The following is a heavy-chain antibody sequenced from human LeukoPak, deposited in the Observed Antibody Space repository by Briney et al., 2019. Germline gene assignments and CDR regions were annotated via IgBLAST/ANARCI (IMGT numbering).Heavy chain of an antibody. CDR2: IYWNDDK. J-gene: IGHJ4*02. Sequence: SGPTLVKPTQTLTLTCTFSGFSLSTSGVVVGWIRQPPGKALEWLALIYWNDDKRYSPSLKSRLTITKDTSKNQVALTMTNMDPVDTATYYCAHSRIADEIDYWGQGTLVTVSS. D-gene: IGHD6-13*01. V-gene: IGHV2-5*01. CDR3: AHSRIADEIDY. CDR1: GFSLSTSGVV.